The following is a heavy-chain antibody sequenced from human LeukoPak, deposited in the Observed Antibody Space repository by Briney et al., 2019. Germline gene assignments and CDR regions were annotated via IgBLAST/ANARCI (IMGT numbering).Heavy chain of an antibody. J-gene: IGHJ4*02. CDR1: GFSLSSYA. D-gene: IGHD2-21*01. CDR2: ISSTDAGT. V-gene: IGHV3-23*01. Sequence: GGSLRLSCAASGFSLSSYAMSWVRQAPGRGLEWVSAISSTDAGTYHADSVRGRFTISRDSSKNTLYLQMNSLRAEDAAVYYCAKAPVTSCRGAYCYPFDYWGQGTLVTVSS. CDR3: AKAPVTSCRGAYCYPFDY.